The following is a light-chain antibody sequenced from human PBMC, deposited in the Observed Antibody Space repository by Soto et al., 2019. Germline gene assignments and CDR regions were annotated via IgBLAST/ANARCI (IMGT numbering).Light chain of an antibody. J-gene: IGLJ2*01. CDR3: QSYDSSLSGHVV. CDR2: GNS. Sequence: QSVLTQPPSVSGAPGQRVTISCTGSSSNIGAGYDVHWYQQLPGTAPKLLIYGNSNRPSGVPDRFSGSKSGTSASLAITGLQADDEDVYYCQSYDSSLSGHVVFGGGTKLTVL. V-gene: IGLV1-40*01. CDR1: SSNIGAGYD.